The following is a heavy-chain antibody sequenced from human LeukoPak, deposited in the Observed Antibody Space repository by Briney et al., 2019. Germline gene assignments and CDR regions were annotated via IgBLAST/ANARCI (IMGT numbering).Heavy chain of an antibody. CDR3: AKLSESLRFLEWLSLDY. CDR2: ISGSGGST. D-gene: IGHD3-3*01. Sequence: GGSLRLSCAASGFTFSSYAMSWVRQAPGKGLEWVSAISGSGGSTYYADSVKGRFTISRDNSKNTLYLQMNSLRAEDTAAYYCAKLSESLRFLEWLSLDYWGQGTLVTVSS. J-gene: IGHJ4*02. CDR1: GFTFSSYA. V-gene: IGHV3-23*01.